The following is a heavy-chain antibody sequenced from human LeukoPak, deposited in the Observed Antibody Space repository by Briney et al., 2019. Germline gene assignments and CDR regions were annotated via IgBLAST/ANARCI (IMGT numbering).Heavy chain of an antibody. J-gene: IGHJ4*02. Sequence: PGGSLRLSCAASGFTFDDYGMSWVRQAPGKGLEWVSTISGSGSNTYYGDSVKGRFTISRDNSKNTLDLQMNSLRAEDTAVYHCAKDRSPRGVTHFDNWGQGTLVTVSS. CDR3: AKDRSPRGVTHFDN. CDR1: GFTFDDYG. CDR2: ISGSGSNT. V-gene: IGHV3-23*01. D-gene: IGHD3-10*01.